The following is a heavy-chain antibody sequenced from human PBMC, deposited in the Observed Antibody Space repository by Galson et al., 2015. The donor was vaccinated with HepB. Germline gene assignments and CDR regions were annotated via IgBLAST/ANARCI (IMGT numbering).Heavy chain of an antibody. CDR3: ARVGGAYYYDISGALLDF. D-gene: IGHD3-22*01. Sequence: SLRLSCAASGLTLDTYDMTWVRQAPGKGLDWVSSISGNDGRTYYADSVKGRFTISRDVSKNTLSLQMHSLRADDTAVYYCARVGGAYYYDISGALLDFWGQGTLVSVSA. CDR1: GLTLDTYD. CDR2: ISGNDGRT. V-gene: IGHV3-23*01. J-gene: IGHJ4*02.